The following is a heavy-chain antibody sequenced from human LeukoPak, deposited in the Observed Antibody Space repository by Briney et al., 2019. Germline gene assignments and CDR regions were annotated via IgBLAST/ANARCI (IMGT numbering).Heavy chain of an antibody. CDR2: IYYSGST. D-gene: IGHD3-10*01. Sequence: PSETLSLTCTVSGGSISSYYWSWIRQPPGKGLEWIGYIYYSGSTNYNPSLKSRVTISVDTSKNQFSLKLSSVTAADTAVYYCARDSLVRGVIIGNYYGMDVWGQGTTVTVSS. V-gene: IGHV4-59*01. J-gene: IGHJ6*02. CDR3: ARDSLVRGVIIGNYYGMDV. CDR1: GGSISSYY.